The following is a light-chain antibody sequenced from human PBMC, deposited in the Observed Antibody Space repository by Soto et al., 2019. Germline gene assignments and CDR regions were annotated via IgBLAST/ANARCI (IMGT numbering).Light chain of an antibody. V-gene: IGLV2-14*03. CDR1: SSDIGGYKD. Sequence: QSVLTQPASVSGSPGLSFTISCTGTSSDIGGYKDVSWYQQHPGTAPQVLIFEVSYRPYGISNRFSGSKSGNVASLTISGLQAEDEADYYCCSYRSGTSPYYVFGTGTKVTVL. J-gene: IGLJ1*01. CDR3: CSYRSGTSPYYV. CDR2: EVS.